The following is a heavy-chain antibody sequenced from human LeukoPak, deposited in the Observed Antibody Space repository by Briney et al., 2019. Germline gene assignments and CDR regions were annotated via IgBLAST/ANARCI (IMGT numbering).Heavy chain of an antibody. CDR3: ARDDTSGYGHFDY. D-gene: IGHD5-12*01. Sequence: GGSLRLSCAASGFTFSSYAMSWVRQAPGKGLEWVSAISGSGGSTYYADSVKGRFTISRDNSKNTLYLQMNSLRAEDTAVYYCARDDTSGYGHFDYWGQGTLVTVSS. V-gene: IGHV3-23*01. CDR1: GFTFSSYA. J-gene: IGHJ4*02. CDR2: ISGSGGST.